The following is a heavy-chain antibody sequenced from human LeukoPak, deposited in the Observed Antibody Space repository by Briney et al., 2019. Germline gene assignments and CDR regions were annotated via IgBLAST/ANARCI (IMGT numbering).Heavy chain of an antibody. D-gene: IGHD6-19*01. CDR2: IRYDGSNK. CDR1: GFTFSRSG. V-gene: IGHV3-33*01. J-gene: IGHJ4*02. Sequence: GRSLRLSCAASGFTFSRSGMHWVRQAPGKGLEWVAFIRYDGSNKYYADSVKGRFTISRDNSKNTLYLQMNSLRAEDTAVYYCASWPGGWYGEDSWGQGTLVTVSS. CDR3: ASWPGGWYGEDS.